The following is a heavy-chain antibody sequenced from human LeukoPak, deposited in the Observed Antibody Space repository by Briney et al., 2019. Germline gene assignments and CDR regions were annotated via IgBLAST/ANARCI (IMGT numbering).Heavy chain of an antibody. CDR3: ARAGDSTVVTFYDY. D-gene: IGHD4-23*01. CDR2: ISAYNGNT. J-gene: IGHJ4*02. CDR1: GYTFTSYG. Sequence: GASVKVSCKASGYTFTSYGISWVRQAPGQGLEWMGWISAYNGNTNYAQKLQGRVTMTTDAFTSTAYMELRSLRSDDTAVYYCARAGDSTVVTFYDYWGQGTLVTVSS. V-gene: IGHV1-18*01.